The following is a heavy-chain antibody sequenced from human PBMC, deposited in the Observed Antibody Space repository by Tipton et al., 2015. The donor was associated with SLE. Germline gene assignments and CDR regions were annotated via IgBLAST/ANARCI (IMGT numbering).Heavy chain of an antibody. CDR3: ARRGVDTMSYYYYYYYMDV. J-gene: IGHJ6*03. V-gene: IGHV4-39*07. CDR1: GGSISSSSYY. CDR2: IYYSGST. Sequence: TLSLTCTVSGGSISSSSYYWGWIRQPPGKGLEWIGSIYYSGSTYYNPSLKSRVTISVDTSKNQFSLKLSSVTAADTAVYYCARRGVDTMSYYYYYYYMDVWGKGTTVTVSS. D-gene: IGHD3-22*01.